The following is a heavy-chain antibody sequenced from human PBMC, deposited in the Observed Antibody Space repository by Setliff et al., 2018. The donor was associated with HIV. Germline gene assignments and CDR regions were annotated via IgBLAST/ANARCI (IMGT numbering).Heavy chain of an antibody. CDR2: ISSSSSTK. CDR1: GFTFSSYS. J-gene: IGHJ6*03. Sequence: PGGSLRLSCAASGFTFSSYSMNWVRQAPGKGLEWVSYISSSSSTKYYADSVKGRFTISRDNAKNSLYLQMNSLRAEDTAVYFWARTELQSQPILYYIDVWGKGTTVTVSS. V-gene: IGHV3-48*01. D-gene: IGHD4-4*01. CDR3: ARTELQSQPILYYIDV.